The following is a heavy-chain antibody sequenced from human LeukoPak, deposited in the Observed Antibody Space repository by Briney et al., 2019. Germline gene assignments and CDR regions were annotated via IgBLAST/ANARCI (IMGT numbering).Heavy chain of an antibody. Sequence: SETLSLTCTVSGGSITSYYWSWIRQSPGKGLEWIGYIYKSGSTNYNPSLKSRVTISEDTSKNQFSLKLSSVTAADTAVYYCARDSPLYCDSSSCSSWFGPWGQGTLVTVSS. CDR3: ARDSPLYCDSSSCSSWFGP. CDR2: IYKSGST. J-gene: IGHJ5*02. V-gene: IGHV4-59*01. CDR1: GGSITSYY. D-gene: IGHD2-2*01.